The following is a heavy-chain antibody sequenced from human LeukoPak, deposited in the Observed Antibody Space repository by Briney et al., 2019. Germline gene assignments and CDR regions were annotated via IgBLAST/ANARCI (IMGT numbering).Heavy chain of an antibody. Sequence: PGGSLRLSCAASGFTFSNYAMNWVRQAPGKGLEWVSAISASGGSRFYTDSVKGRFTISRDNSKNTLFLQMNSPRVEDTAVYYCAKEMESSTWYIDYWGQGTLVSVSS. D-gene: IGHD6-13*01. CDR3: AKEMESSTWYIDY. J-gene: IGHJ4*02. V-gene: IGHV3-23*01. CDR1: GFTFSNYA. CDR2: ISASGGSR.